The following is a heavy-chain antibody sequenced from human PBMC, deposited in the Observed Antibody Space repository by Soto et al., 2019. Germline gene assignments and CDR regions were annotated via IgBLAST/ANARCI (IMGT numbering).Heavy chain of an antibody. J-gene: IGHJ4*02. CDR3: AKDGGPFYWNSPGCSAKQFDY. D-gene: IGHD2-2*01. CDR1: GFTFSNYA. CDR2: ISYDGDNE. Sequence: QVQLVESGGGVVQPGRSLRLSCAASGFTFSNYAMHWVRQAPGKGLEWVAIISYDGDNEYYADSVRGRFTISRDNSKNTLYLQTNNLRHEDTAVYYCAKDGGPFYWNSPGCSAKQFDYWGQGTLVTVSS. V-gene: IGHV3-30*18.